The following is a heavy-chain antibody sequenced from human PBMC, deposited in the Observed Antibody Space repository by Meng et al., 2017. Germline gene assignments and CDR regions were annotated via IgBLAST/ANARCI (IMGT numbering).Heavy chain of an antibody. CDR2: ISYDGSNK. CDR1: GFTFSSYA. CDR3: ATLLRIAAADDNFDY. Sequence: QVALGESGGGVVQPGTSLRLSCAASGFTFSSYAMHWVRQAPGKGLQWVAVISYDGSNKYYADSVKGRFTISRDNSKNTLYLQMNSLRPEDTAVYYCATLLRIAAADDNFDYWGQGTLVTVSS. D-gene: IGHD6-13*01. J-gene: IGHJ4*02. V-gene: IGHV3-30*01.